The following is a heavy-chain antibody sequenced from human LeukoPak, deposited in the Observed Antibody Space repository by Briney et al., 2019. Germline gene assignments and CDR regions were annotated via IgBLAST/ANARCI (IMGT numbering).Heavy chain of an antibody. CDR2: IYYNGST. CDR1: GGSITSYSYY. J-gene: IGHJ6*03. CDR3: ARIDYGDYLGYYYYYYMDV. V-gene: IGHV4-39*07. D-gene: IGHD4-17*01. Sequence: PSETLSLTCTVSGGSITSYSYYWSWIRQPPGKGLEWIASIYYNGSTYYNPSLKSRVTISIDMSKNQFSLKLRSVTAADTAVYSCARIDYGDYLGYYYYYYMDVWGKGTTVTVSS.